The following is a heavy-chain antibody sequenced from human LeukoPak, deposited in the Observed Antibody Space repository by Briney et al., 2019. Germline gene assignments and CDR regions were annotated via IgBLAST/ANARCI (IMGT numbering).Heavy chain of an antibody. V-gene: IGHV3-23*01. D-gene: IGHD1-26*01. CDR2: ITDSGGGT. CDR3: AKGSATPY. J-gene: IGHJ4*02. CDR1: GFIFSSNA. Sequence: GGSLRLPCAASGFIFSSNAMSWVRQAPGKGLEWVSSITDSGGGTQYADSVKGRFTISRDNSKNTLYLQMNSLRAEDTAVYYCAKGSATPYWGQGTLVTVST.